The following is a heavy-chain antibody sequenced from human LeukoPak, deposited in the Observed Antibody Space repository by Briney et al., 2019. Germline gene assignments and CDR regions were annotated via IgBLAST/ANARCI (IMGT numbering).Heavy chain of an antibody. J-gene: IGHJ4*02. V-gene: IGHV1-18*01. CDR2: ISAYNGNT. Sequence: ASVKVSCKASGYTFTSYDINWVRQAPGQGLEWMGWISAYNGNTNYAQKFQGRVTMTTDTSTSIVYMELRSLRSDDTAVYYCARDRSTGDYWGQGTLVTVSS. CDR3: ARDRSTGDY. CDR1: GYTFTSYD.